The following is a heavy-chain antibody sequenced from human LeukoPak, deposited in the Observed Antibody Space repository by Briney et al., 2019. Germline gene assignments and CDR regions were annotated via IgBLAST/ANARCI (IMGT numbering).Heavy chain of an antibody. CDR1: GGTFSSYA. D-gene: IGHD3-22*01. V-gene: IGHV1-69*04. CDR2: IIPILGIA. CDR3: ARWWYYYDSSGPFDP. J-gene: IGHJ5*02. Sequence: ASVKVSCKASGGTFSSYAISWVRQAPGQGPEWMGRIIPILGIANYAQKFQGRVTITADKSTSTAYMELSSLRSEDTAVYYCARWWYYYDSSGPFDPWGQGTLVTVSS.